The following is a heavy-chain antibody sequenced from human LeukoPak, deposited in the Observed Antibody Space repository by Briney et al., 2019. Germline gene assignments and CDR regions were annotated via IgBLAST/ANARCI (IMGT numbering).Heavy chain of an antibody. CDR3: ARDLRPTWTVAGYFDY. V-gene: IGHV3-30-3*01. CDR1: GFTFSSYA. Sequence: GGSLRLSCAASGFTFSSYAMHWVRQAPGKGLEWVAVISYDGSNKYYADSVKGRFTISRDNSKNTLYLQMNSLRAEDTAVYYCARDLRPTWTVAGYFDYWGQGTLVTVPS. J-gene: IGHJ4*02. D-gene: IGHD6-19*01. CDR2: ISYDGSNK.